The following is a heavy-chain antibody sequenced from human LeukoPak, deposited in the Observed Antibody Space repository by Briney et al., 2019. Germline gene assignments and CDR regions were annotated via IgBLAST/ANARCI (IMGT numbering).Heavy chain of an antibody. D-gene: IGHD2-8*02. J-gene: IGHJ4*02. V-gene: IGHV3-74*01. CDR3: ARGLLGIDY. CDR1: GFTFSSYW. CDR2: INGDGRNI. Sequence: GGSLRLSCVASGFTFSSYWMHWVRQDPRKGLVWVSRINGDGRNINYADSVRGRFTISRDNAKNTLYLQMNTLRVEDTAVYYCARGLLGIDYWGQGTLVTVSS.